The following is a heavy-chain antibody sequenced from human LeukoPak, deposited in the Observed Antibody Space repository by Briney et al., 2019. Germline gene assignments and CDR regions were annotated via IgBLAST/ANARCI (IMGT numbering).Heavy chain of an antibody. CDR1: GFTFSAYN. CDR2: ISGSSTNI. V-gene: IGHV3-21*01. CDR3: AICYSGWSRIDS. Sequence: GGSLRLSCAGSGFTFSAYNMNWVRQAPGKGLEWVSSISGSSTNIYYGDSVKGRFTISRDNAKNSLYLQMNSLRAEDTAVYYCAICYSGWSRIDSWGQGTLVTVSS. J-gene: IGHJ4*02. D-gene: IGHD6-19*01.